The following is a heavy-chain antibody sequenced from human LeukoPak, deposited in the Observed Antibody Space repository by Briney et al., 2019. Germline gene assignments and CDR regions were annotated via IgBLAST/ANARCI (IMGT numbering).Heavy chain of an antibody. V-gene: IGHV4-31*03. J-gene: IGHJ4*02. CDR3: ARDLVAGHSSSSPN. Sequence: SETLSLTCTVSSGSISSSSSYWGWIRQPPGKGLEWIGYIYYSGSTYYNPSLKSRVTISVDTSKNQFSLKLSSVTAADTAVYYCARDLVAGHSSSSPNWGQGTLVTVSS. CDR2: IYYSGST. D-gene: IGHD6-6*01. CDR1: SGSISSSSSY.